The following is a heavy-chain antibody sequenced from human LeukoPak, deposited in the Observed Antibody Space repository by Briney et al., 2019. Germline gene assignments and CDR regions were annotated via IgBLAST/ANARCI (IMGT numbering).Heavy chain of an antibody. CDR1: GFTFSSYA. CDR2: ISGSGGST. CDR3: AKKFSSTSSHPDY. Sequence: GGSLRLSCAASGFTFSSYAMIWVRQAPGKGREWVSAISGSGGSTYYADSVKGRFTISRANSKNTLYLQMSSLRAEDTAVYYCAKKFSSTSSHPDYWGQGTLVTVSS. V-gene: IGHV3-23*01. D-gene: IGHD2-2*01. J-gene: IGHJ4*02.